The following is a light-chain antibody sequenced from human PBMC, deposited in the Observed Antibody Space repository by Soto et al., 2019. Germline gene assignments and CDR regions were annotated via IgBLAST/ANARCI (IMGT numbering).Light chain of an antibody. Sequence: EIVLTQSPATLSLSPGERATLSCRASQSISTYLAWYQQKPGQAPRLLIHAASSRATGIPARFSGSGSATDFTLTISSLDPEDFAVYYCQPRWTFGPGTKVDIK. J-gene: IGKJ3*01. CDR2: AAS. CDR3: QPRWT. CDR1: QSISTY. V-gene: IGKV3-11*01.